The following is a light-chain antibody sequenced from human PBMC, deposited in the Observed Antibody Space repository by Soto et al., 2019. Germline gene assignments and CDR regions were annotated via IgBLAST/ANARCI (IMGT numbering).Light chain of an antibody. J-gene: IGKJ5*01. Sequence: DIQMPQIPSSLSASVGDRVTITCRASQSINSYLNWYQQEPGKAPKFLIYAASSLQSGVPSRFSGSGSGTDFTLTISSLQPEDFATYYCQQSYSTPITFGQGTRLEI. V-gene: IGKV1-39*01. CDR2: AAS. CDR3: QQSYSTPIT. CDR1: QSINSY.